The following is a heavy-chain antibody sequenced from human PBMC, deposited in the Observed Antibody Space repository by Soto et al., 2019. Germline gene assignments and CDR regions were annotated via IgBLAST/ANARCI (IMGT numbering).Heavy chain of an antibody. V-gene: IGHV3-53*01. J-gene: IGHJ3*01. Sequence: DVQLVESGGGLIQPGASLRLSCAAFGLTVSGKKYVAWVRQAPGKGLGWVSALYDVDGSFYADSVKGRFSTSSDSSKTTVYLQMNGLRPDDTAVYYCASWHEREHAYDVWGQETTVTGSS. CDR1: GLTVSGKKY. D-gene: IGHD1-1*01. CDR2: LYDVDGS. CDR3: ASWHEREHAYDV.